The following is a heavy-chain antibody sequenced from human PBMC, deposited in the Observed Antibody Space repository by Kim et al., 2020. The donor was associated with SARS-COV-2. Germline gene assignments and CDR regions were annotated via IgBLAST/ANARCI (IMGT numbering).Heavy chain of an antibody. V-gene: IGHV3-74*01. D-gene: IGHD3-10*02. CDR3: ARGGYVRGFDY. Sequence: TYADSVKGRFTISRDNAKNTLYLQMNSLRAEDTAVYYCARGGYVRGFDYWGQGTLVTVSS. J-gene: IGHJ4*02.